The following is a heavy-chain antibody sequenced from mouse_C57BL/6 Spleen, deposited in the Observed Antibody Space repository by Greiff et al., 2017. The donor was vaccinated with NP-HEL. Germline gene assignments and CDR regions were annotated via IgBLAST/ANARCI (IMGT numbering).Heavy chain of an antibody. D-gene: IGHD2-3*01. V-gene: IGHV5-6*01. CDR2: ISSGGSYT. Sequence: EVKLMESGGDLVKPGGSLKLSCAASGFTFSSYGMSWVRQTPDKRLEWVATISSGGSYTYYPDSVKGRFTISRDNAKNTLYLQMSSLKSEDTAMYYCARDGYHFDYWGQGTTLTVSS. CDR1: GFTFSSYG. CDR3: ARDGYHFDY. J-gene: IGHJ2*01.